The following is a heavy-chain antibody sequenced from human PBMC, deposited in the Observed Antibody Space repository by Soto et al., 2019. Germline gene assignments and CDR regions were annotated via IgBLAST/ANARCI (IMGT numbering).Heavy chain of an antibody. CDR1: GFAFSRYW. CDR2: IKQDGSET. Sequence: PGGSLRLSCAASGFAFSRYWMTWVRQAPGKGLEWVANIKQDGSETYYVDSVKGRFTISRDNAKNSLYLQMNSLRAEDTAVYFCSSDQLYYNDISGRPLNAFDVWGQGTMVTVSS. CDR3: SSDQLYYNDISGRPLNAFDV. D-gene: IGHD3-22*01. V-gene: IGHV3-7*04. J-gene: IGHJ3*01.